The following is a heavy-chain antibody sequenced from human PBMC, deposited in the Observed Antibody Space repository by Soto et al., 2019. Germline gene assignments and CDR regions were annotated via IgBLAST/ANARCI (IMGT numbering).Heavy chain of an antibody. CDR2: IRGSDGTT. Sequence: GGSLRLSCAGSGFTFRWFGMSWVRQAPGKGLEWVSTIRGSDGTTYYADSVKGRFTISRDNSKNTLYLQMNSLRAEDTAIYYCARKGGTFYGPFDYWGQGTLVTVSS. CDR3: ARKGGTFYGPFDY. V-gene: IGHV3-23*01. D-gene: IGHD1-26*01. J-gene: IGHJ4*02. CDR1: GFTFRWFG.